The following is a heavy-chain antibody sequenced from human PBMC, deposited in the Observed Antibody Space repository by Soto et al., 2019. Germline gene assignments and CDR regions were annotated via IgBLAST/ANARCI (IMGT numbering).Heavy chain of an antibody. V-gene: IGHV3-48*01. Sequence: GGSLRLSCAASGFTFSSFSMNWVRQAPGKGLEWVSYISSGSGTIYYADSVKGRFTISRDNAKNSLYLQMNSLRAEDTAVYYCARDRAIFRDGAYYYYMDVWGKGTTVTVSS. J-gene: IGHJ6*03. CDR2: ISSGSGTI. D-gene: IGHD3-3*01. CDR1: GFTFSSFS. CDR3: ARDRAIFRDGAYYYYMDV.